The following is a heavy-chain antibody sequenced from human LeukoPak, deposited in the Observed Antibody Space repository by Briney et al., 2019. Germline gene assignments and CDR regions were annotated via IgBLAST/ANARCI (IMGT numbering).Heavy chain of an antibody. CDR1: GCTFSSYS. Sequence: PGGSLRLSCAASGCTFSSYSMNRVRQAPGKGLEWVSSISSSSSYIYYADSVKGRFTISRDNAKNSLYLQMNSLRAEDTAVYYCARTGEWLENFDYWGQGTLVTVSS. V-gene: IGHV3-21*01. CDR3: ARTGEWLENFDY. J-gene: IGHJ4*02. D-gene: IGHD6-19*01. CDR2: ISSSSSYI.